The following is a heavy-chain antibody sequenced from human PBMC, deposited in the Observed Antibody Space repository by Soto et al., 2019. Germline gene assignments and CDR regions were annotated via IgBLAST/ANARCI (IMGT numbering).Heavy chain of an antibody. CDR1: GFTFSSYG. Sequence: GGSLRLSCAASGFTFSSYGMHWVRQAPGKGLEWVAVTSYDGSNKYYADSVKGRFTISRDNSKNTLYLQMNSLRAEDTAVYYCAKDLTQGAQGYGTTNYPEPFDPWGQGTLVTVSS. J-gene: IGHJ5*02. D-gene: IGHD5-12*01. CDR2: TSYDGSNK. V-gene: IGHV3-30*18. CDR3: AKDLTQGAQGYGTTNYPEPFDP.